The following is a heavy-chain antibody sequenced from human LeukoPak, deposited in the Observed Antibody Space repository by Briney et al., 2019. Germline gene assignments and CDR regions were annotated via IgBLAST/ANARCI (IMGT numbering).Heavy chain of an antibody. J-gene: IGHJ4*02. Sequence: SETLSLTCTVSGGSISSNSYYWGWIRQPPGKGLEWIGETYYSGTTNYNPSLKSRVTISVDKSRNQFSLKLSSVTAADTAVYYCARVPGPGSGTYYTIDYWGQGTLVTVSS. V-gene: IGHV4-39*07. CDR1: GGSISSNSYY. CDR2: TYYSGTT. D-gene: IGHD3-10*01. CDR3: ARVPGPGSGTYYTIDY.